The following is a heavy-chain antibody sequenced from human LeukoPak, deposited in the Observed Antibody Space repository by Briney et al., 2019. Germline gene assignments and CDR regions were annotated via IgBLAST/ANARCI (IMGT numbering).Heavy chain of an antibody. D-gene: IGHD6-13*01. V-gene: IGHV3-23*01. CDR3: AKVGSSWAPFDY. Sequence: WVRXXXXKXXEWVSAISGSGGSTYYADSVKGRFTISRDNSKNTLYLQMNSLRAEDTAVYYCAKVGSSWAPFDYWGQGTLVTVSS. CDR2: ISGSGGST. J-gene: IGHJ4*02.